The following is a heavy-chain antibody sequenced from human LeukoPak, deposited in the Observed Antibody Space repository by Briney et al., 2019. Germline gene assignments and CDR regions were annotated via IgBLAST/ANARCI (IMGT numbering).Heavy chain of an antibody. CDR3: ARRGRIAAAGTNYYYGMDV. CDR1: GFTFSSYG. J-gene: IGHJ6*04. D-gene: IGHD6-13*01. Sequence: GSLRLSCAASGFTFSSYGMHWVRQAPGKGLEWVAVIWYDGSNKYYADSVKGRFTISRDNSKNTLYLQMNSLRAEDTAVYYCARRGRIAAAGTNYYYGMDVWGKGTTVTVSS. CDR2: IWYDGSNK. V-gene: IGHV3-33*01.